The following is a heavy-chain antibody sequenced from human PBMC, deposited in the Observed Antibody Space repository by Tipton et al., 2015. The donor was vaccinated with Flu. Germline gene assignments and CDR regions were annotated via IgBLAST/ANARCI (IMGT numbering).Heavy chain of an antibody. D-gene: IGHD6-13*01. J-gene: IGHJ4*02. CDR2: ISGSGGST. CDR3: AKDSFKDSSSWYGY. CDR1: GFTFSSYA. V-gene: IGHV3-23*01. Sequence: SLRLSCAASGFTFSSYAMSWVRQAPGKGLEWVSAISGSGGSTYYADSVKGRFTISRDNSKNTLYLQMSSLRAEDTAVYYCAKDSFKDSSSWYGYWGQGTLVTVSS.